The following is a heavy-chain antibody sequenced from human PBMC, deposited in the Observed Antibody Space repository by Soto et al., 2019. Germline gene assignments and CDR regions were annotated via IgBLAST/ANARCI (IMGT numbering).Heavy chain of an antibody. J-gene: IGHJ6*03. CDR3: ARRVVPAATLKFDYYYYMDV. CDR1: GGAISSSSYY. CDR2: IYYSGST. Sequence: QLQLQESGPGLVKPSETLSLTCTVSGGAISSSSYYWGWIRQPPGKGLEWIGSIYYSGSTYYNPSLKSRVTISVDTSKNQFSLKLSSVTAADTAVYYCARRVVPAATLKFDYYYYMDVWGKGTTVTVSS. V-gene: IGHV4-39*01. D-gene: IGHD2-2*01.